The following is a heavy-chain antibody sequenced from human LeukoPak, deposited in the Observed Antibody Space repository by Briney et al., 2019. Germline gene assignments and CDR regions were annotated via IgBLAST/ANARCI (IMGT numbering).Heavy chain of an antibody. CDR2: IWYDGSNK. J-gene: IGHJ4*02. V-gene: IGHV3-33*01. CDR3: ARGPYTVPYYFDY. Sequence: GGSLRLSCAASGFTFSSYGMHWVRQAPGKGLEGVAVIWYDGSNKYYADSVKGRFTISRDNSKNTLYLQMNSLRAEDTAVYYCARGPYTVPYYFDYWGQGTLVTVSS. CDR1: GFTFSSYG. D-gene: IGHD4-17*01.